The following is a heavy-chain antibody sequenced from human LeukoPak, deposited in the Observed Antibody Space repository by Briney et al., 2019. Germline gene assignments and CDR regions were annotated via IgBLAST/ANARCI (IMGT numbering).Heavy chain of an antibody. CDR3: AAVKSGSGTGVWFDP. CDR2: IVVGSGNT. Sequence: ASVKVSCKASGFTFTSSAVQWVRQARGQRLEWIGWIVVGSGNTNYAQKFQERVTITRDMSTSTAYMELSSLRSEDTAVYYCAAVKSGSGTGVWFDPWGQGTLVTVSS. D-gene: IGHD3-10*01. CDR1: GFTFTSSA. V-gene: IGHV1-58*01. J-gene: IGHJ5*02.